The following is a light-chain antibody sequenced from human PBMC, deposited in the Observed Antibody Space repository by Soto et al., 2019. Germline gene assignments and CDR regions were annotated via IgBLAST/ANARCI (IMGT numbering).Light chain of an antibody. J-gene: IGLJ2*01. CDR1: SSDVGGYNY. CDR2: EVT. Sequence: QSALTQPPSASGSPGQSVTISCTGTSSDVGGYNYVSWYQQHPGKAPKLMTYEVTKRPSGVPDRFSGSKSDNTASLTVSGLQAEDEADYYCSSYAGSNFVVFGGGTRLTVL. CDR3: SSYAGSNFVV. V-gene: IGLV2-8*01.